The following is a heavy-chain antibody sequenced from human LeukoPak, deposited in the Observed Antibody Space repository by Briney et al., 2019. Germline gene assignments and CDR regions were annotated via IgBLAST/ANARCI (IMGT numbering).Heavy chain of an antibody. D-gene: IGHD2-15*01. Sequence: SETLSLTCIVSGGSISSSIYYWAWVRQPPGKGLEWIGTVFYNGATQYSPSLRSRVTISIDTSTNQFSLKLTSVTAADTALYYCARPNGRWDYWGQGTLVTVSS. V-gene: IGHV4-39*07. CDR2: VFYNGAT. CDR1: GGSISSSIYY. CDR3: ARPNGRWDY. J-gene: IGHJ4*02.